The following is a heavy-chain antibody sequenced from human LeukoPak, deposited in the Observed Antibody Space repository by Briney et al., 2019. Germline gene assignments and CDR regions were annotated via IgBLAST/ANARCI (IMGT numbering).Heavy chain of an antibody. CDR3: ARDWYVDTAMAPYNWFDP. J-gene: IGHJ5*02. V-gene: IGHV4-59*01. D-gene: IGHD5-18*01. CDR1: DGSISSYY. Sequence: SETLSLTCTVSDGSISSYYWSWIRQPPGKGLEWIGYIYYSGSTNYNPSLKSRVTISVDTSKNQFSLKLSSVTAADTAVYYCARDWYVDTAMAPYNWFDPWGQGTLVTVSS. CDR2: IYYSGST.